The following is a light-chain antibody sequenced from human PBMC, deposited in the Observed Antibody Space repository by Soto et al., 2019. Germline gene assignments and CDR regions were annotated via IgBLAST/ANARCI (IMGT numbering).Light chain of an antibody. CDR3: QQYGSSPSIT. CDR2: GAS. V-gene: IGKV3-20*01. CDR1: QSVSSN. J-gene: IGKJ5*01. Sequence: EIVLTQSPATLSVSPGERATLSCRASQSVSSNLAWYQQKPGHAPRLLIYGASSRATGIPDRFSGSGSGTDFTLTISRLEPEDFAVYYCQQYGSSPSITFGQGTRLEIK.